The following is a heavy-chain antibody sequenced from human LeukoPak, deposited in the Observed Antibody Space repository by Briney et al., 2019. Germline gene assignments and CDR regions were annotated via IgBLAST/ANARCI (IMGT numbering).Heavy chain of an antibody. J-gene: IGHJ6*03. Sequence: PSETLSLTCALYGGCLSGFHWTWIRQPPGKGLEWVGEITHSGNTNYNPSLKSRVTTSLDTSTAHSSLKLSSVTPAATAVYYSARGNLVVVPAANRAYSYMDVWGQGTPVTVSS. D-gene: IGHD2-2*01. CDR1: GGCLSGFH. V-gene: IGHV4-34*01. CDR2: ITHSGNT. CDR3: ARGNLVVVPAANRAYSYMDV.